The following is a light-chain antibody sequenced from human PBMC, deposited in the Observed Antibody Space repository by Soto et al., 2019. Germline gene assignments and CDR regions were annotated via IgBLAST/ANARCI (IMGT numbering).Light chain of an antibody. CDR3: QQRFLT. CDR1: HSVSNY. CDR2: DAS. V-gene: IGKV3-11*01. J-gene: IGKJ4*01. Sequence: EIVLTQSPATLYLSPGERATLSCRASHSVSNYLAWYQQRPGQAPRLLIYDASNRAAGIPARFSGSGSGTDFTLTISSLEPEDFAVYYCQQRFLTFGGGTRVEIK.